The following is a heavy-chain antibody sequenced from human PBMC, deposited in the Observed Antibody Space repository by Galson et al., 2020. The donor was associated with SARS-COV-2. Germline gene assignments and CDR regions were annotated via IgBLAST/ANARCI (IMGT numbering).Heavy chain of an antibody. V-gene: IGHV1-2*05. D-gene: IGHD3-22*01. Sequence: ASVKVSCKASGYTSTGYYMHWVRQAPGQELEWMGRINPNSGGTNYAQKFQGRVTMTRDTSISTAYMELSRLRSDDTVVYYCARGAYYYDSSGYLSLDYWGHVTLVTVSS. J-gene: IGHJ4*01. CDR1: GYTSTGYY. CDR2: INPNSGGT. CDR3: ARGAYYYDSSGYLSLDY.